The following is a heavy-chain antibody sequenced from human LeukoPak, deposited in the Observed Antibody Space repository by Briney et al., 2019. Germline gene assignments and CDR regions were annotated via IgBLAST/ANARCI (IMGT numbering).Heavy chain of an antibody. J-gene: IGHJ6*02. CDR2: ISSSSSYI. Sequence: GGSLRLSCAASGFTFSSYSMNWVRQAPGKGLEWVSSISSSSSYIYYADSVKGRFTISRDNAKNSLYLQMNSLRAEDTAVYYCARFYFGVHGTDVWGQGTTVTVSS. CDR1: GFTFSSYS. V-gene: IGHV3-21*01. D-gene: IGHD3-3*01. CDR3: ARFYFGVHGTDV.